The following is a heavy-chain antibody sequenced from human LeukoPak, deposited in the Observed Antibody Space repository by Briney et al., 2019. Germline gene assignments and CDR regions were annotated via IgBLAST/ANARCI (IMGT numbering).Heavy chain of an antibody. CDR2: INPNSGGT. Sequence: ASVKVFCKASGYTFTGYYMHWVRQAPGQGLEWMGRINPNSGGTNYAQKFQGRVTMTRDTSISTAYMELSRLRSDDTAVYYCARRIRTIFGVVIMHLDYWGQGTLVTVSS. J-gene: IGHJ4*02. CDR3: ARRIRTIFGVVIMHLDY. D-gene: IGHD3-3*01. CDR1: GYTFTGYY. V-gene: IGHV1-2*06.